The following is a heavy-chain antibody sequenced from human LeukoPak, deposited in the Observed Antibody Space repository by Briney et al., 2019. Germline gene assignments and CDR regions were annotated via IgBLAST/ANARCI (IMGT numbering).Heavy chain of an antibody. D-gene: IGHD3-22*01. J-gene: IGHJ3*02. Sequence: ASVKVSCKASGGTFSSYAISWVRQAPGQGLEWMGSINPNTNSGDTNYAQKFQGRVTMTRYTSISTAYMELKRLRSDDTAVYYCARDPGGYDSSGYYVRRGTFDIWGQGTMVTVSS. V-gene: IGHV1-2*02. CDR3: ARDPGGYDSSGYYVRRGTFDI. CDR1: GGTFSSYA. CDR2: INPNTNSGDT.